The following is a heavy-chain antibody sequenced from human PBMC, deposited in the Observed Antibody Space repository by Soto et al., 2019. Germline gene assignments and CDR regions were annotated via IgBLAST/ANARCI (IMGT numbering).Heavy chain of an antibody. Sequence: EVQLVESGGGLVQPGGSLRLSCAASGFTFSSYWMHWVRQAPGMGLVWVSRIKSDGTSTNYPDSVKGRFTISRDNAKNTVYLQMSRLRVEDTAVYYCARGSQISFDLWGRGPLVTVSS. J-gene: IGHJ2*01. CDR3: ARGSQISFDL. V-gene: IGHV3-74*01. D-gene: IGHD2-15*01. CDR1: GFTFSSYW. CDR2: IKSDGTST.